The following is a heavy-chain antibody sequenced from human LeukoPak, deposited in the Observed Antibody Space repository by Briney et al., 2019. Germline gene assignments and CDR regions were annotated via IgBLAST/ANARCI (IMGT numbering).Heavy chain of an antibody. CDR2: IYDSGST. J-gene: IGHJ5*02. CDR3: ARGNPVATTGTKGGWFDP. D-gene: IGHD1-1*01. V-gene: IGHV4-59*01. Sequence: PSEILSLTCTVSGDSISSYYWSWIRQPPGKGREWSGYIYDSGSTNYHPSLRSRVTISLNSSKNQFSLKLRSVTAADTALYYCARGNPVATTGTKGGWFDPWGQGTLVTVSS. CDR1: GDSISSYY.